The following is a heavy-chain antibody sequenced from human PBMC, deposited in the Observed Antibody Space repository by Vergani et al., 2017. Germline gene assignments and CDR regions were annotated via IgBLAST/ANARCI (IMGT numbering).Heavy chain of an antibody. V-gene: IGHV1-8*01. CDR1: GYTFTSYD. J-gene: IGHJ3*02. Sequence: QVQLVQSGAEVKKPGASVKVSCKASGYTFTSYDINWVRQATGQGLECMGWMNPNSGNTGYAQKFQGRVTMTTDTSTSTAYMELRSLRSDDTAVYYCAIIVAGGVGYAFDIWGQGTMVTVSS. CDR3: AIIVAGGVGYAFDI. CDR2: MNPNSGNT. D-gene: IGHD3-22*01.